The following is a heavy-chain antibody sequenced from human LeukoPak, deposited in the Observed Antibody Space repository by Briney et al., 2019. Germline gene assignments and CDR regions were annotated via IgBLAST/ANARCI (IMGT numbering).Heavy chain of an antibody. Sequence: GGSLRLSCAASGFTFSDCYMSWIRQAPGKGLEWISYISGSGSPIYYADAVKGRFTISRDNAKNSLYLQMNSLRAEDTAVYYCARRSGNYHADFDYWGQGTLVTVSS. CDR3: ARRSGNYHADFDY. CDR2: ISGSGSPI. J-gene: IGHJ4*02. V-gene: IGHV3-11*01. CDR1: GFTFSDCY. D-gene: IGHD1-26*01.